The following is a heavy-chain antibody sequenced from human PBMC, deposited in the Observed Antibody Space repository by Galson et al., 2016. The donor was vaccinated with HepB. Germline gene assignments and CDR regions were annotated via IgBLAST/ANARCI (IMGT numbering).Heavy chain of an antibody. CDR1: GFTFTSYG. CDR2: IWYDGSNK. Sequence: SLRLSCAASGFTFTSYGMHWVRQAPGKGLEWVAVIWYDGSNKYYADSVKGRFTISRDNSKNTLYLQMNSLRAEDTAVYYCARAGDVFGNYYHMDGWGKGTTVTVSS. CDR3: ARAGDVFGNYYHMDG. V-gene: IGHV3-33*01. D-gene: IGHD7-27*01. J-gene: IGHJ6*03.